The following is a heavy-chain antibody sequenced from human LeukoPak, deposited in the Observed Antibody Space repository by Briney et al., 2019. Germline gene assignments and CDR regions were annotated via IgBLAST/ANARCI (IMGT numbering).Heavy chain of an antibody. V-gene: IGHV3-21*01. CDR2: ISSSSSYI. CDR3: ARELLRYFDL. CDR1: GFTFSSYS. D-gene: IGHD2-15*01. Sequence: GGSLRLSCAASGFTFSSYSMNWIRQAPGKGLEWVSSISSSSSYIYYADSVKGRFTISRDNAKNSLYLQMNSLRAEDTAVYYCARELLRYFDLWGRGTLVTVSS. J-gene: IGHJ2*01.